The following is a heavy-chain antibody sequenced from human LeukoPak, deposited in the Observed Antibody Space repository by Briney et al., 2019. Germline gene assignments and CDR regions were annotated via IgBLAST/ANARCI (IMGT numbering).Heavy chain of an antibody. CDR1: GFPFNTFW. V-gene: IGHV3-7*01. Sequence: GGSLRLSCVGSGFPFNTFWINWGRYTPGEGLEWVANINGDGSEENYADSVKGGVTISRDNAKNSVHLQMNCLSADDTSVYVCARGHYGDQRQWGPGTLVTVSS. D-gene: IGHD4-17*01. CDR3: ARGHYGDQRQ. CDR2: INGDGSEE. J-gene: IGHJ4*02.